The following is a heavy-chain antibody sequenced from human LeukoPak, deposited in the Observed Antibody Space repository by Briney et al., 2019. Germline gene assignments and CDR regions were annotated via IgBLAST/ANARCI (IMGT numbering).Heavy chain of an antibody. J-gene: IGHJ5*02. CDR3: AKGGYCSSISCYGQGWFDP. CDR2: IYTGGST. D-gene: IGHD2-2*01. Sequence: GGSLRLSCAASGFTVSSHYMSWVRQAPGKGLEWVSVIYTGGSTYYADSVKGRFTISRDNSKNTLFLQMDSLRAEDTAVYYCAKGGYCSSISCYGQGWFDPWGQGTLVTVSS. V-gene: IGHV3-66*01. CDR1: GFTVSSHY.